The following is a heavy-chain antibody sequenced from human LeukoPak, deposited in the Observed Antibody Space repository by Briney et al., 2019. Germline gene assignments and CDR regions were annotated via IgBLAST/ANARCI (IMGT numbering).Heavy chain of an antibody. V-gene: IGHV4-4*09. CDR2: VHTSGGS. CDR1: GASISHYY. Sequence: SETLSLTCTVSGASISHYYWSWIRQTPERGLEWMGHVHTSGGSTYYPSLKTRLTMSIDTSRSQLSLKLTPLTASATAVYFCARLGSYHGFWGQGALVTVSS. D-gene: IGHD1-26*01. CDR3: ARLGSYHGF. J-gene: IGHJ4*02.